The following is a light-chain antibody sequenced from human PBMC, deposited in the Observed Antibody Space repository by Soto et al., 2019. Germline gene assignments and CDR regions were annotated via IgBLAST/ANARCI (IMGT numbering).Light chain of an antibody. CDR1: HSVSSSY. CDR2: GPF. J-gene: IGKJ2*01. V-gene: IGKV3-20*01. Sequence: EIVLTQSPGTLSLFPGERATLSCRASHSVSSSYLAWYQQKPGQAPRLLIYGPFSRATGIPDRFSGSGSGTDFTRTISRLEPEDFAVYYCQQYGSSPPYTFGQGTKLEIK. CDR3: QQYGSSPPYT.